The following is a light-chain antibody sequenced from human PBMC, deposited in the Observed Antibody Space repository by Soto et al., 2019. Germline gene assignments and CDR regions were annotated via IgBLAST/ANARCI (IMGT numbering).Light chain of an antibody. CDR3: SSYAGSNNPFV. J-gene: IGLJ1*01. CDR2: EVS. Sequence: LTQPPSASGSPGQSVTISCTGTSSDVGGYNFVSWYQQHPGKAPKLMIYEVSKRPSGVPDRFSGSKSGNTASLTVSGLQAEDEADYYCSSYAGSNNPFVFGTGTKVTVL. V-gene: IGLV2-8*01. CDR1: SSDVGGYNF.